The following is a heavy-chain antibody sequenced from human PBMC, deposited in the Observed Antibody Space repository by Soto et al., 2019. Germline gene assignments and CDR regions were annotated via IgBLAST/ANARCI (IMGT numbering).Heavy chain of an antibody. CDR1: GFTFSSFG. CDR3: ARDPGQDEARDY. V-gene: IGHV3-33*01. CDR2: IWHDGKNK. J-gene: IGHJ4*02. Sequence: QVQVVESGGGVVQPGRSLRLSCAASGFTFSSFGMHWVRQAPGKGLEGVAVIWHDGKNKYYADSAKGRFTISRDNSKNTLYLQMNSLRGEDTAVYYCARDPGQDEARDYWGQGTLVTVSS.